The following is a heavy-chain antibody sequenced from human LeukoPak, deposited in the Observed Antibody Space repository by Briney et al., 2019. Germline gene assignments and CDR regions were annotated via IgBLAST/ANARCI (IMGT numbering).Heavy chain of an antibody. D-gene: IGHD6-13*01. Sequence: ASVKVSCKASGYTFTSYGISWVRQAPGQGLEWMGWISAYNGNTNYAQKLQGRVTMTTDTSTSTAYMELRSLRSEDTAVYYCAREATQGIAAAWAVAGTSYYFDYWGQGTLVTVSS. J-gene: IGHJ4*02. V-gene: IGHV1-18*01. CDR1: GYTFTSYG. CDR3: AREATQGIAAAWAVAGTSYYFDY. CDR2: ISAYNGNT.